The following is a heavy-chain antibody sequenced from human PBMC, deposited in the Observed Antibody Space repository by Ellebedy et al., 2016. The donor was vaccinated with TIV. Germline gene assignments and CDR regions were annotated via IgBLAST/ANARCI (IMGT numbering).Heavy chain of an antibody. CDR3: ARGLRY. CDR1: GGSFSGYY. Sequence: SETLSLXXAVYGGSFSGYYWSWIRQPPGKGLEWTGEINHSGSTNYNPSLKSRVTISVDTSKNQFSLKLSSVTAADTAVYYCARGLRYWGQGTLVTVSS. V-gene: IGHV4-34*01. J-gene: IGHJ4*02. CDR2: INHSGST.